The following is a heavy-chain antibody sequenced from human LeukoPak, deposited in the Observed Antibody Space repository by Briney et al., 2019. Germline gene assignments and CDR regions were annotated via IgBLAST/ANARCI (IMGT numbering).Heavy chain of an antibody. J-gene: IGHJ4*02. CDR3: ARAWVGFMIVVAIDY. D-gene: IGHD3-22*01. V-gene: IGHV3-21*01. Sequence: GGSLRLSCAASGFTFSSYSMNWVRQAPGKGLEWVSSISSSSSYIYYADSVKGRFTISRDNAKNSLYLQMNSLRAEDTAMYYCARAWVGFMIVVAIDYWGQGTLVTVSS. CDR2: ISSSSSYI. CDR1: GFTFSSYS.